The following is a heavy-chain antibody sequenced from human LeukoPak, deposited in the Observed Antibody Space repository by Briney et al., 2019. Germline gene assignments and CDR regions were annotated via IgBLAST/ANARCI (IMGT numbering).Heavy chain of an antibody. D-gene: IGHD6-19*01. J-gene: IGHJ5*02. CDR1: GFTFTGYS. V-gene: IGHV3-21*01. Sequence: GGSLRLSCVVSGFTFTGYSMNWVRQAPGKGLEWVSSISSSSSHIFYADSVKGRFTISRDNARNALDLQMNSLRAEDTAVYYCARELRIAVAGTWGQGTLVTVSS. CDR2: ISSSSSHI. CDR3: ARELRIAVAGT.